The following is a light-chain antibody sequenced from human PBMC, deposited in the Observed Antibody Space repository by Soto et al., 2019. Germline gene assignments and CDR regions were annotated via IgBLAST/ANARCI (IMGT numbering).Light chain of an antibody. V-gene: IGKV1-27*01. J-gene: IGKJ1*01. CDR2: AAS. CDR1: QGIGRS. CDR3: QKYHSVPT. Sequence: IQMTQSPSSLSASVGDTVTITCRPSQGIGRSLAWYQQKPGTVPKVLIHAASTLQSGVSSRFSGSGSGTYFTLTISSLQPEDVATYYCQKYHSVPTFGPGTKVDIK.